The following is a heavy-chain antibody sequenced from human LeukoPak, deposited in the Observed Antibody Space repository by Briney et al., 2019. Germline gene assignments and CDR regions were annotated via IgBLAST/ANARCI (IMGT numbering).Heavy chain of an antibody. CDR3: ARAGGSYGGG. D-gene: IGHD1-26*01. CDR2: ISSSSSYI. CDR1: GFTFSSYS. J-gene: IGHJ4*02. V-gene: IGHV3-21*01. Sequence: GGSLRLSCAASGFTFSSYSMNWVRQAPGKGPEWVSSISSSSSYIYYADSVKGRFTISRDNAKNSLYLQMNSLRAEDTAVYYCARAGGSYGGGWGQGTLVTVSS.